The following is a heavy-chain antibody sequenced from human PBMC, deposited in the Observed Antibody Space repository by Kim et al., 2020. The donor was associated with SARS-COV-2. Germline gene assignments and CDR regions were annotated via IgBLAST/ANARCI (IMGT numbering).Heavy chain of an antibody. Sequence: SETLSHTCTVSGGSISSGDYYWSWIRQPPGKGLEWIGYIYYSGSTYYNPSLKSRVTISVDTSKNQFSLKLSSVTAADTAVYYCASAPGRWFGELLYPAGAFDIWGQGTMVTVSS. D-gene: IGHD3-10*01. CDR3: ASAPGRWFGELLYPAGAFDI. V-gene: IGHV4-30-4*01. J-gene: IGHJ3*02. CDR2: IYYSGST. CDR1: GGSISSGDYY.